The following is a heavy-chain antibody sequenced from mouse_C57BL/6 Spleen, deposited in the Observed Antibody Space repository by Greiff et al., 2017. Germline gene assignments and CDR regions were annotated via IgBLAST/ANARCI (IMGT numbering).Heavy chain of an antibody. J-gene: IGHJ4*01. CDR3: ARGEANFMDY. Sequence: VQLQQSGPELVKPGASVKISCKASGYTFTSYGISWVKQRTGQGLEWIGEIYPRSGNTYYNEKFKGKATLTADKSSSTAYMELRSLTSEDSAVYFCARGEANFMDYWGQGTSVTVSS. CDR2: IYPRSGNT. CDR1: GYTFTSYG. D-gene: IGHD4-1*01. V-gene: IGHV1-81*01.